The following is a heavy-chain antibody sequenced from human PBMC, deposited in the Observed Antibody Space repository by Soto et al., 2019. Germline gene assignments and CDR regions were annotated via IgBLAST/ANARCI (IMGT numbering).Heavy chain of an antibody. CDR3: AREMVRGVITPFGY. D-gene: IGHD3-10*01. Sequence: GGSLRLSCAASGFMFSSYWMNWVRQAPGKGLEWVANIKEDGSEKKYVDSVKGRFTISRDNAKNSLYLQMNGLRAEDTAVYYCAREMVRGVITPFGYWGQGTPVTVSS. J-gene: IGHJ4*02. CDR1: GFMFSSYW. CDR2: IKEDGSEK. V-gene: IGHV3-7*01.